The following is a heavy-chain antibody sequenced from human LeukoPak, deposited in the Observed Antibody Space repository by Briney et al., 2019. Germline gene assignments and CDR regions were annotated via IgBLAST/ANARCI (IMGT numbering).Heavy chain of an antibody. V-gene: IGHV3-21*01. D-gene: IGHD3-3*01. CDR3: ARVSDYDFWSGYIGPLHPSDY. Sequence: PGGSLRLSCAASGFTFSSYSMNWVRQAPGKGLEWVSSISSSSSYIYYADSVKGRFTISRDNAKNSLYLQMNSLRAEDTAVYYCARVSDYDFWSGYIGPLHPSDYWGQGTLVTVSS. J-gene: IGHJ4*02. CDR2: ISSSSSYI. CDR1: GFTFSSYS.